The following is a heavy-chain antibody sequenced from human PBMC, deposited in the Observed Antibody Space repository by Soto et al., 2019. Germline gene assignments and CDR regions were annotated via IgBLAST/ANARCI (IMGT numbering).Heavy chain of an antibody. CDR3: ARDPTGYYDSSGYLD. D-gene: IGHD3-22*01. Sequence: GGSLRLSCAAPGFTFSSYSMNWVRQAPGKGLEWVSSISSSSSYIYYADSVKGRFTISRDNAKNSLYLQMNSLRAEDTAVYYCARDPTGYYDSSGYLDWGQGTLVTVSS. J-gene: IGHJ4*02. CDR1: GFTFSSYS. CDR2: ISSSSSYI. V-gene: IGHV3-21*01.